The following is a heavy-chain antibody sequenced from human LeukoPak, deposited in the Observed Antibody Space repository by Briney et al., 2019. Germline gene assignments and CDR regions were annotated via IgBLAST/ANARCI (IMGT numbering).Heavy chain of an antibody. Sequence: GGSLRLSCAASGFTFSSYGMHWVRQAPGKGLEWVAVISYDGSNKYYADSVKGRFTISRDNSKNTLYLQMNSLRAEDTAVYYCAKVFFGDYGEFDYWGQGTLVTVSS. V-gene: IGHV3-30*18. J-gene: IGHJ4*02. D-gene: IGHD4-17*01. CDR2: ISYDGSNK. CDR1: GFTFSSYG. CDR3: AKVFFGDYGEFDY.